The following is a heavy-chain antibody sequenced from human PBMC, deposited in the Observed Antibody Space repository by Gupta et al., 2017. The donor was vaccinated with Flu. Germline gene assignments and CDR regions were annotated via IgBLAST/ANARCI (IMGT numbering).Heavy chain of an antibody. CDR1: GFRFSHSG. CDR2: ISYDGSNK. J-gene: IGHJ6*02. CDR3: AKDWKWNYNKYGMNV. V-gene: IGHV3-30*18. D-gene: IGHD1-7*01. Sequence: GFRFSHSGLDGVRQAPGKGLEWVAVISYDGSNKYEADSVKGRFTISRDNSKDTLYLQMNSLRTEDTALYYFAKDWKWNYNKYGMNVWGQGTTVTVAS.